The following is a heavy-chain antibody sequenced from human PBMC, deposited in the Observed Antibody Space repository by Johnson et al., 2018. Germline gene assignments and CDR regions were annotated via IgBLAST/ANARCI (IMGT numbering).Heavy chain of an antibody. CDR2: IWYDGSKK. CDR3: ARRLTTAVATAFDD. D-gene: IGHD5-12*01. V-gene: IGHV3-33*01. Sequence: QVQLVESGGGVVQPGTSLRLSCIASGFTFSDHGFFWVRQAPGKGLEGVAVIWYDGSKKYYVDSVKGRFTISRDNARNSMYLQMNTLRADASDIYYCARRLTTAVATAFDDWGQGTLVTVS. J-gene: IGHJ4*02. CDR1: GFTFSDHG.